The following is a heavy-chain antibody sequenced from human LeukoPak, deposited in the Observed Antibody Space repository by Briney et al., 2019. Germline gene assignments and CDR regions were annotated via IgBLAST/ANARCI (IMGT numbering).Heavy chain of an antibody. CDR2: INPNRGNT. D-gene: IGHD2-2*01. CDR3: ARGKDRELLSSEWLFDY. Sequence: ASVLVPCKDSGYTFNSYDINWVRQAPGQGLERPARINPNRGNTGYAQKFQGRVTMTRNTSISTAYMELSSLRSEDTAVYYCARGKDRELLSSEWLFDYWGQGTLVTVSS. J-gene: IGHJ4*02. V-gene: IGHV1-8*01. CDR1: GYTFNSYD.